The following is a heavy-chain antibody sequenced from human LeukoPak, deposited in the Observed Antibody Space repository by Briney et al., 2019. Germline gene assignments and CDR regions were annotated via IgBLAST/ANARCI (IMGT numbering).Heavy chain of an antibody. CDR2: ISSSRNYI. J-gene: IGHJ4*02. CDR3: ARGGVEYQFDY. V-gene: IGHV3-21*01. D-gene: IGHD2-2*01. Sequence: GGSLRLSCAASGFTFSSYSMNWVRQAPGKGLEWVSYISSSRNYIFYADSVKGRFTISRDNAKNSLYLQMNSLRAEDTAVYYCARGGVEYQFDYWGQGTLVTVSS. CDR1: GFTFSSYS.